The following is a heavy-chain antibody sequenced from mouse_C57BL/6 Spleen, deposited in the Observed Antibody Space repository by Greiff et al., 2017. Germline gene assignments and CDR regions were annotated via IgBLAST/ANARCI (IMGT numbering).Heavy chain of an antibody. Sequence: EVQGVESGGGLVKPGGSLKLSCAASGFNFSSYAMSWVRQTPEKRLEWVATISDGGSYTYYPDNVKGRFTISRDNAKNNLYLQMSHLKSEDTAMYDCARDGDYDYRYFDVWGTGTTVTVSA. V-gene: IGHV5-4*01. CDR2: ISDGGSYT. D-gene: IGHD2-4*01. CDR1: GFNFSSYA. J-gene: IGHJ1*03. CDR3: ARDGDYDYRYFDV.